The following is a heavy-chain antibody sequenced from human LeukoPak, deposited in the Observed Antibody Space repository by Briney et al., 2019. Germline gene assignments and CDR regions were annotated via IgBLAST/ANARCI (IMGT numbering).Heavy chain of an antibody. V-gene: IGHV3-23*01. J-gene: IGHJ4*02. CDR2: ISGSGAIT. Sequence: PGGSLRLSCAASGFTFSSYAMHWVRQAPGKGLEWVSVISGSGAITYYADSVRGRFTISRDNSKNTLDLQMNSLRVEDTAVYYCAKERLVGVKGIDYWGQGTLVTVSS. D-gene: IGHD1-26*01. CDR3: AKERLVGVKGIDY. CDR1: GFTFSSYA.